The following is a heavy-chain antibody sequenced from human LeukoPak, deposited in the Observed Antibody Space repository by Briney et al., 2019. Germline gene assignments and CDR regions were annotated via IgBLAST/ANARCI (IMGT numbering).Heavy chain of an antibody. D-gene: IGHD3-3*01. V-gene: IGHV1-69*05. CDR1: GYTFTSYG. CDR2: IIPIFGTA. CDR3: AVDFWSGYYTGQSFDY. J-gene: IGHJ4*02. Sequence: RASVKVSCKASGYTFTSYGISWVRQAPGQGLEWMGGIIPIFGTANYAQKFQGRVTITTDESTSTAYMELSSLRSEDTAVYYCAVDFWSGYYTGQSFDYWGQGTLVTVSS.